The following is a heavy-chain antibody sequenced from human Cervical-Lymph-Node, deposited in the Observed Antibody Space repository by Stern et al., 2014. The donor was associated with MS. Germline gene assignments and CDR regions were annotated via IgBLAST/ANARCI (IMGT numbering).Heavy chain of an antibody. J-gene: IGHJ4*02. V-gene: IGHV3-11*01. D-gene: IGHD1-26*01. CDR1: GVSFSPYY. CDR2: ISSSGSTM. CDR3: ARGGRGTSYFWQY. Sequence: VQLEESGGGLVKPGGSLRLSCAASGVSFSPYYMTWIRQAPGKGPEWVAHISSSGSTMQYGDSVKGRFTISRDNAKNLMYLLMDSLRADDTAVYYCARGGRGTSYFWQYWGQGTLVTVSS.